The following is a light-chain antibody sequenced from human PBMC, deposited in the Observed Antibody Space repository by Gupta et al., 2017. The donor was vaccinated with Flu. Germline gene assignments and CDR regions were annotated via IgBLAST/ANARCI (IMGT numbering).Light chain of an antibody. V-gene: IGKV3-20*01. CDR3: QQDGRSPWT. CDR2: GAS. CDR1: QTVSSTY. Sequence: EIVLTQSPGTLSLSPGERATLSCRASQTVSSTYLAWYQQKPGQAPRLLVYGASSRATGIPDRFSGSGSGTDFTLTISRLEPVDYAVYYCQQDGRSPWTFGQGTKVEIK. J-gene: IGKJ1*01.